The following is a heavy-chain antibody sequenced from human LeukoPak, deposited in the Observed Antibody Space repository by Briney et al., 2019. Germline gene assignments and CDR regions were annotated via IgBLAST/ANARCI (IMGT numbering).Heavy chain of an antibody. D-gene: IGHD3-3*01. J-gene: IGHJ4*02. V-gene: IGHV4-39*01. CDR1: GGSISSSSYN. CDR2: IYYSGST. Sequence: SGTLSLTCTVSGGSISSSSYNWGWIRQPPGKGLEWIGNIYYSGSTYYNPSLKSRVTISVDTSKNQFSLKVSSVTAADTAVYYCASSHDFWSGSPFGYWGQGTLVTVSS. CDR3: ASSHDFWSGSPFGY.